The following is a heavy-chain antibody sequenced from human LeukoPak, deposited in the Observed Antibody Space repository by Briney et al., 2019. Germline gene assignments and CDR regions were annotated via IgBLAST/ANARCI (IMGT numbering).Heavy chain of an antibody. CDR2: INPSGGST. D-gene: IGHD1-1*01. Sequence: GASVKVSCKASGYTFTSYYIHWVRQAPGQGLEWMGVINPSGGSTSYAQKFQGRVTMTRDASTSTAYMELSSLRTEDTAVSYCARVQNSGTYYSYYGRYGGRQAPTAAVS. CDR1: GYTFTSYY. CDR3: ARVQNSGTYYSYYGRYG. V-gene: IGHV1-46*01. J-gene: IGHJ6*01.